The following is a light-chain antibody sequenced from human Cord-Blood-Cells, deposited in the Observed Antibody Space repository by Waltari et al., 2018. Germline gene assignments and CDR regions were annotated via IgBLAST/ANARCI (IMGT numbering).Light chain of an antibody. CDR1: SSDVGGYNY. CDR3: SSYTSSSTWV. V-gene: IGLV2-14*03. CDR2: DVS. Sequence: QSALTQPSSVSGSPGQSITISCTGTSSDVGGYNYVSWYQQHPGKAPKIVIYDVSKRPSGVSIRFAVSQSGNTASLTISGLQAEDEADYSCSSYTSSSTWVFGGGTKLTVL. J-gene: IGLJ3*02.